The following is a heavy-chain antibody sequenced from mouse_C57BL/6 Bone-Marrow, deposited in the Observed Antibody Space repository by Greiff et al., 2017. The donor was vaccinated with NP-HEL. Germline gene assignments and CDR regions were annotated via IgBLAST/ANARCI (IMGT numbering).Heavy chain of an antibody. CDR2: INPYNGDT. CDR1: GYSFTGYF. Sequence: EVQLQQSGPELVKPGDSVKISCKASGYSFTGYFMNWVMQSHGKSLEWIGRINPYNGDTFYNQKFKGKATLTVDKSSSTAHMELRSLTSEDSAVYYCARGGYGYDGGDYYAMDYWGQGTSVTVSS. CDR3: ARGGYGYDGGDYYAMDY. J-gene: IGHJ4*01. D-gene: IGHD2-2*01. V-gene: IGHV1-20*01.